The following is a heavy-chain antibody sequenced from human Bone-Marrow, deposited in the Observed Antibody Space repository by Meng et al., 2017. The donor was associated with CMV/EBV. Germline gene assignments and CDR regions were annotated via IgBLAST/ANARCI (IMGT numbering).Heavy chain of an antibody. V-gene: IGHV1-69*06. D-gene: IGHD1-26*01. CDR3: ARDRIVGATRQFDY. CDR2: IIPIFGTA. CDR1: GGTFSSYA. Sequence: SVKVSCKASGGTFSSYAISWVRQAPGQGLEWMGGIIPIFGTANYAQKFQGRVTITADKSTSTAYMELSSLRSEDTAVYYCARDRIVGATRQFDYWGQGTLVTVSS. J-gene: IGHJ4*02.